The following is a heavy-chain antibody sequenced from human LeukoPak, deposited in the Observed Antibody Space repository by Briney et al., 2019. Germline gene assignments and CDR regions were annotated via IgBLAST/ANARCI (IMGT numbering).Heavy chain of an antibody. D-gene: IGHD3-22*01. CDR3: ARSEDYYDSSGYYYGFDY. Sequence: ASVKVSCKASGYTFSSYAISWVRQAPGQGLEWMGRIIPIFGTANYAQKFQGRVTITTDESTSTAYMELSSLRSEDTAVYYCARSEDYYDSSGYYYGFDYWGQGTLVTVSS. CDR1: GYTFSSYA. J-gene: IGHJ4*02. CDR2: IIPIFGTA. V-gene: IGHV1-69*05.